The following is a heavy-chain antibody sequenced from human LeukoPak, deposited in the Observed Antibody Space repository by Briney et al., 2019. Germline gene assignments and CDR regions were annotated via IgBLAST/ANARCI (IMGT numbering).Heavy chain of an antibody. J-gene: IGHJ3*02. CDR1: GFTFSSYA. Sequence: GGSLRLSCAASGFTFSSYAMSWVRQAPGKGLEWVSAISGSGGSTYYADSVKGRFTISRDISENTVYLQMSSLRADDTAVYYCASRYCSGGTCAENIWGQGTMVTVSS. CDR3: ASRYCSGGTCAENI. CDR2: ISGSGGST. D-gene: IGHD2-15*01. V-gene: IGHV3-23*01.